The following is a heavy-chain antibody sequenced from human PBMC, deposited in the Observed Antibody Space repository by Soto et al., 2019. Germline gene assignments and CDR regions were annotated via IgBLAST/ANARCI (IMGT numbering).Heavy chain of an antibody. CDR1: GGSFSNYA. CDR3: ARGATVTREYFYGMDV. V-gene: IGHV1-69*01. CDR2: IIPMFGRA. J-gene: IGHJ6*02. Sequence: QVQLVQSGAEVKKPGSSVKVSCKTSGGSFSNYAISWVRQAPGQGLEWMGAIIPMFGRANYAQMFQGSVTITADASTNTAYMEVSSLRSEDSAVYYCARGATVTREYFYGMDVWGQGTTVTVSS. D-gene: IGHD2-21*02.